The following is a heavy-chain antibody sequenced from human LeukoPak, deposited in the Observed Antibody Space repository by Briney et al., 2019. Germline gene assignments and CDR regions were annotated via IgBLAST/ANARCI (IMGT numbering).Heavy chain of an antibody. CDR1: GGSISSSN. J-gene: IGHJ4*02. V-gene: IGHV3-23*01. CDR2: ISGSGLNT. CDR3: VKDIGTVGASPFDY. D-gene: IGHD1-26*01. Sequence: PSETLSLTCAVSGGSISSSNWWSWVRQPPGKGLEWVSVISGSGLNTYYTDSVKGRFTISRDNSKNTLSLQMNSLRAEDTAVYYCVKDIGTVGASPFDYWGQGTLVSVSS.